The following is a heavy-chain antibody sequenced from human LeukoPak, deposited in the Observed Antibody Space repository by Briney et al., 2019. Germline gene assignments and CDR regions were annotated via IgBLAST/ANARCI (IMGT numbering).Heavy chain of an antibody. CDR3: ARDRVGSSRSEFDS. D-gene: IGHD6-13*01. J-gene: IGHJ4*02. CDR1: VFTYNIYV. CDR2: MSGNGVRT. Sequence: GVSLRLSCAASVFTYNIYVLHRVRQAPGKGLEYVSAMSGNGVRTNYANSVKGRFTMSRDNSKNTLFLQMDSLRAEDTAVNYCARDRVGSSRSEFDSWGQGTLVTVSS. V-gene: IGHV3-64*01.